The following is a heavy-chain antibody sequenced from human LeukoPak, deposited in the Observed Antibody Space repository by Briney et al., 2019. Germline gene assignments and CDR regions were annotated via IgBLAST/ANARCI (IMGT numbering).Heavy chain of an antibody. CDR1: GFTFRSYG. D-gene: IGHD3-10*01. CDR2: IRYDGNNK. CDR3: AKVRFGELLSYFDY. J-gene: IGHJ4*02. Sequence: GGSLRLSCAASGFTFRSYGMHWVRQAPGKGLEWVAFIRYDGNNKYYADSVKGRFTISRDNSKNTVYLQMNSLRAEDTAVYYCAKVRFGELLSYFDYWGQGTLVTVSS. V-gene: IGHV3-30*02.